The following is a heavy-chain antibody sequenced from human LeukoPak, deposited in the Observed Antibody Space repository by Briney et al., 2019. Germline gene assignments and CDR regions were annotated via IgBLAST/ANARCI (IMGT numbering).Heavy chain of an antibody. V-gene: IGHV3-48*03. Sequence: GGSLRLSCAASGFTFSSYEMNGVRQAPGKGLEWVSYISSSGSTIYYADSVKGRFTISRDNAKNSLYLQMNSLRAEDTAVYYCARDLSPYGDYRQRYFDYWGQGTLVTVSS. CDR2: ISSSGSTI. D-gene: IGHD4-17*01. CDR3: ARDLSPYGDYRQRYFDY. J-gene: IGHJ4*02. CDR1: GFTFSSYE.